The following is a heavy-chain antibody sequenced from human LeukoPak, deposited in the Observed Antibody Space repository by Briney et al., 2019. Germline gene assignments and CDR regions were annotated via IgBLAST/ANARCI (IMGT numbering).Heavy chain of an antibody. D-gene: IGHD6-13*01. V-gene: IGHV1-46*01. CDR2: INPSGGST. CDR1: GYTFTSYY. J-gene: IGHJ4*02. CDR3: ARKVAAVGDDY. Sequence: ASVKVSCKASGYTFTSYYMHWVRQAPGQGLEWMGIINPSGGSTSYAQKFQGRVTMTRDTSTSTAYMELSSLRSEDTAVYYCARKVAAVGDDYWGQGTLVTVSS.